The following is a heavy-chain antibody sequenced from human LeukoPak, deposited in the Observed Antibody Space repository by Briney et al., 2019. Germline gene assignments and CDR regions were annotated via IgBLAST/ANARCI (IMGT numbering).Heavy chain of an antibody. CDR1: GDRVSSKSVS. Sequence: SQTLSLTCAISGDRVSSKSVSCSWMRQSPSRGLEYLGRTRYRSTWNTFYSLSVERHITINADTSRNEVSLRLSSVTPEDTALYYCIRDLIWAFDDWGQGTLVTVSS. CDR3: IRDLIWAFDD. D-gene: IGHD3-16*01. CDR2: TRYRSTWNT. J-gene: IGHJ4*02. V-gene: IGHV6-1*01.